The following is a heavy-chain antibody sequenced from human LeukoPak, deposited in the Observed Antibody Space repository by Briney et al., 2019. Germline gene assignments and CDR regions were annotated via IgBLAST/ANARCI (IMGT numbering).Heavy chain of an antibody. D-gene: IGHD3-10*01. J-gene: IGHJ6*03. CDR3: AKSYGSGIIYYYMDV. CDR2: ISGSGNRT. V-gene: IGHV3-23*01. Sequence: GGTLRLSCAASGFTFSSFGMNWVRQAPGKGLEWVSAISGSGNRTFYADSVKGRFTISRDNSKNTLYLQMNSLRAEDTAVYYCAKSYGSGIIYYYMDVWGKGTTVTISS. CDR1: GFTFSSFG.